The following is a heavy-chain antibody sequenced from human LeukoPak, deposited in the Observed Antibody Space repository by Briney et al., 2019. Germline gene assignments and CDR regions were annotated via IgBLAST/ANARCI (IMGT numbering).Heavy chain of an antibody. V-gene: IGHV1-69*05. Sequence: GASVKVSCKASGGTFSSYAISWVRQAPGQGLEWMGGIIPIFGTANYAQKFQGRVTITTDESTSTAYMELSSLRSEDTAVYYCASRITGTTDVYEEHAFDIWGQGTMVTVSS. CDR1: GGTFSSYA. J-gene: IGHJ3*02. CDR3: ASRITGTTDVYEEHAFDI. D-gene: IGHD1-7*01. CDR2: IIPIFGTA.